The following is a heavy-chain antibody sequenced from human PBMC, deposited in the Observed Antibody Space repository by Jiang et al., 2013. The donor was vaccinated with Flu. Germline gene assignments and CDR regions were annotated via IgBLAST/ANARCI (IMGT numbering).Heavy chain of an antibody. CDR1: GGSVSGSGNY. CDR2: LSLGGNT. D-gene: IGHD4-17*01. V-gene: IGHV4-39*01. Sequence: PGLVKPSETLSLICTVSGGSVSGSGNYWGWVRQLPGKSLEWIATLSLGGNTYYNPSLKSRVSVSVDTSKNQFSLRLTSVTASDTAVYSCARSYYGDYEYFDSWGRGTLVTVSS. CDR3: ARSYYGDYEYFDS. J-gene: IGHJ4*02.